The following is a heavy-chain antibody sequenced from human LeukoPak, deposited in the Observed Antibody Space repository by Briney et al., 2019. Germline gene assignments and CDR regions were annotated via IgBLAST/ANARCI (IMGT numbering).Heavy chain of an antibody. CDR3: ARDPSELSGYGPGDFDL. CDR1: GYTFTSYG. CDR2: ISAYNGNT. V-gene: IGHV1-18*01. J-gene: IGHJ2*01. D-gene: IGHD3-22*01. Sequence: GASVKVSCKASGYTFTSYGISWVRQAPGQGLEWMGWISAYNGNTNYAQKLQGRVTMTTDTSTSTAYMELRSLRSDDTAVYYCARDPSELSGYGPGDFDLWGRGTLVTVSS.